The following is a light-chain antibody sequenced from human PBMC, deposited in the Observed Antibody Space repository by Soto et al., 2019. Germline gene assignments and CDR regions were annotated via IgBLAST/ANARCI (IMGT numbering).Light chain of an antibody. Sequence: QSVLTQPPSASGTPGQMVTISCSGSSSNIGSYTVNWYQHFPGTAPKLLIYSNNQRPSGVPDRFSGSKSGTSASLAISGLQSEDEADYYCAAWDDSPTGYVFGTGTKLTVL. CDR1: SSNIGSYT. J-gene: IGLJ1*01. V-gene: IGLV1-44*01. CDR3: AAWDDSPTGYV. CDR2: SNN.